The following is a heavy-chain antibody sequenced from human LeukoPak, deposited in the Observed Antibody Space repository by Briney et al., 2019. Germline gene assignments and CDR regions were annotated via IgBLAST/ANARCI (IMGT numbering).Heavy chain of an antibody. CDR2: INPNSGGT. CDR3: ARDESMFLFPHAFDI. CDR1: GYTFTGYY. Sequence: VSSVKVSCKASGYTFTGYYMHWVRQAPGQGVESMGWINPNSGGTHYAQTFQGRFTITRDTSMSTAYIELSRLRSDATAVYYCARDESMFLFPHAFDIWGQGTMVTVSS. D-gene: IGHD3-3*02. J-gene: IGHJ3*02. V-gene: IGHV1-2*02.